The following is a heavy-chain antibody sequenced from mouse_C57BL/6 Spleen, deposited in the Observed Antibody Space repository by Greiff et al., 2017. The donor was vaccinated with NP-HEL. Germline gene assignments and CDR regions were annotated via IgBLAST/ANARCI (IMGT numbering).Heavy chain of an antibody. CDR3: ARPTYGSSPWFAY. V-gene: IGHV1-82*01. D-gene: IGHD1-1*01. CDR1: GYAFSSSW. J-gene: IGHJ3*01. CDR2: IYPGDGDT. Sequence: LQESGPELVKPGASVKISCKASGYAFSSSWMNWVKQRPGKGLEWIGRIYPGDGDTNYNGKFKGKATLTADKSSSTAYMQLSSLTSEDSAVYFCARPTYGSSPWFAYWGQGTLVTVSA.